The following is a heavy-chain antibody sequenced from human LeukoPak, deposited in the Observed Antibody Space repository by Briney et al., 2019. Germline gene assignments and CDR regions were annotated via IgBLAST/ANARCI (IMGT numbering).Heavy chain of an antibody. Sequence: SETLSLTCAVYGGSFSGYYWSWIRQPPGKGLEWIGEINHSGSTDYNPSLKSRVTISVDTSKNQFSLKLSSVTAADTAVYYCASSGQTGTYYYMDVWGKGTTVTVSS. CDR2: INHSGST. V-gene: IGHV4-34*01. CDR1: GGSFSGYY. D-gene: IGHD2-15*01. CDR3: ASSGQTGTYYYMDV. J-gene: IGHJ6*03.